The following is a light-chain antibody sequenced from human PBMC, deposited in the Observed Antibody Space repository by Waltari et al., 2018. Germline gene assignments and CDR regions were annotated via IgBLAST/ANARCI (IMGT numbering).Light chain of an antibody. CDR2: WAS. CDR3: QQYHNIPLT. Sequence: DIVMTQSPDSLAVSLGEGATINCTSSQSVLYSSDNKNYLAWYQQKPGQPPNLLIYWASTRESVVPDRFSGSGSGTDFTLTISSLQAEDVAVYYCQQYHNIPLTFGGGTKVEIK. J-gene: IGKJ4*01. CDR1: QSVLYSSDNKNY. V-gene: IGKV4-1*01.